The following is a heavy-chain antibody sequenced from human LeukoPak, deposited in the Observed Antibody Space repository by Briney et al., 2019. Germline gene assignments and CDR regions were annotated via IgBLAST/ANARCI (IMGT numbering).Heavy chain of an antibody. CDR1: GFIFSSYA. CDR3: AKDGYSYGTTDY. J-gene: IGHJ4*02. Sequence: PGGSLRLSCAASGFIFSSYAMSWVRQAPGRGLEWVSTISGSGGSTYYADSVKGRFTISRDNSKNTLYLQMNSLRAEDTAVYYCAKDGYSYGTTDYWGQGTLVTVSS. D-gene: IGHD5-18*01. CDR2: ISGSGGST. V-gene: IGHV3-23*01.